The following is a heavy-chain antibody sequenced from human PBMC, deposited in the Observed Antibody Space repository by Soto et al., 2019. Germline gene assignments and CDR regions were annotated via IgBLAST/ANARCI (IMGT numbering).Heavy chain of an antibody. CDR1: GGFISSGSNY. CDR2: IYYSAST. V-gene: IGHV4-39*01. CDR3: ARGRYYDSSGYYGY. Sequence: SETLSPTCTVSGGFISSGSNYWGRAREQPGEGMGWIGGIYYSASTYYNPSLKSRVTISVDTSKNQCSLKLSSVAAADTAVYYCARGRYYDSSGYYGYWGQGTLVTVSS. J-gene: IGHJ4*02. D-gene: IGHD3-22*01.